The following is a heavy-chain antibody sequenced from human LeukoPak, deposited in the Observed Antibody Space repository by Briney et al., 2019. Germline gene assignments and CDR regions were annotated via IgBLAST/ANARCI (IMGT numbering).Heavy chain of an antibody. D-gene: IGHD3/OR15-3a*01. CDR1: GYTFTGYY. Sequence: ASVKVSCKASGYTFTGYYMHWVRQAPGQGLEWMGWINPNSGGTNYAQKFQGWVTMTRDTSISTAYMELSRLRSDDTAVYYCARVDSAFQNYYGMDVWGQGTTVTVSS. CDR3: ARVDSAFQNYYGMDV. J-gene: IGHJ6*02. CDR2: INPNSGGT. V-gene: IGHV1-2*04.